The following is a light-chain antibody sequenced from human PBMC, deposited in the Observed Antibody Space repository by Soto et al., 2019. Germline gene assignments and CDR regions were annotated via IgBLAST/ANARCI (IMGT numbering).Light chain of an antibody. CDR3: QSYDSSLSVSYV. V-gene: IGLV1-40*02. CDR2: GNK. J-gene: IGLJ1*01. CDR1: SSNIGAGYD. Sequence: QSSMTQPPSVSGAPGKRFTISCTGSSSNIGAGYDVHWYQQRPGTAPKLLIYGNKNRPSGVPDRFSGSKSGTSASLAITGLQAEDEDDYYCQSYDSSLSVSYVFGTGTKVT.